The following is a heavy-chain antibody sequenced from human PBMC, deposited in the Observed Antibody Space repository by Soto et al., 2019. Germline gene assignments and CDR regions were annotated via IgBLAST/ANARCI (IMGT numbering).Heavy chain of an antibody. CDR2: ISGSGGST. V-gene: IGHV3-23*01. Sequence: GWSLRLSCASSGFTFISYAMSWVRQAPGKGLEWVSAISGSGGSTYYADSVKGRFTISRDNSKNTLYLQMNSLRAEDTAVYYCASPHPDYYGSGTHVQPFDYWGQGTLVTVSS. D-gene: IGHD3-10*01. CDR3: ASPHPDYYGSGTHVQPFDY. J-gene: IGHJ4*01. CDR1: GFTFISYA.